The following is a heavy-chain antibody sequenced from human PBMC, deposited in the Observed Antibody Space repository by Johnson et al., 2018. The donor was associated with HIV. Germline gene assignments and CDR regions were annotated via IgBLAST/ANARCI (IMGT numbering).Heavy chain of an antibody. Sequence: QVQLVASGGGVVQPGRSLRLSCSASGFTFSSYAMHWVRQAPGKGLEWVAVISYDGSNKYYADSVKGRFTISRDNSKNTLYLQMNSLRAEDTAVYYCARGEEEQLGDAFDIWGQGTMVTVSS. CDR1: GFTFSSYA. CDR3: ARGEEEQLGDAFDI. V-gene: IGHV3-30*04. CDR2: ISYDGSNK. D-gene: IGHD6-6*01. J-gene: IGHJ3*02.